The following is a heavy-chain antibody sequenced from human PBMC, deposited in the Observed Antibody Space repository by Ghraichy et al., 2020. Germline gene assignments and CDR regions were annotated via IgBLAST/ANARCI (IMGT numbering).Heavy chain of an antibody. D-gene: IGHD3-3*01. CDR2: IYTSGST. CDR3: ARDSYDFWSGYPLNWFDP. V-gene: IGHV4-4*07. J-gene: IGHJ5*02. CDR1: GGSISSYY. Sequence: SDTLSLTCTVSGGSISSYYWSWIRQPAGKGLEWIGRIYTSGSTNYNPSLKSRVTMSVDTSKNQFSLKLSSVTAADTAVYYCARDSYDFWSGYPLNWFDPWGQGTLVTVSS.